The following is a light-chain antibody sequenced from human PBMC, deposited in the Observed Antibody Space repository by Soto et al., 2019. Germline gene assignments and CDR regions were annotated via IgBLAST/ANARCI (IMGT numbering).Light chain of an antibody. CDR2: GAS. Sequence: EIVLTQSPVTLSVSPGGRATLSCRASQSISDTLAWYQQKPGQAPRLLIYGASSRATGIPDRFSGSGSGTDFTLTISRLEPEDFAVYYCQQYGSSLWTFGQGTKVDI. V-gene: IGKV3-20*01. CDR3: QQYGSSLWT. CDR1: QSISDT. J-gene: IGKJ1*01.